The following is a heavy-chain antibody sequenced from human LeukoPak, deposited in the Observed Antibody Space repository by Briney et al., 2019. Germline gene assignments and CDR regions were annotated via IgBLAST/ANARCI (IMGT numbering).Heavy chain of an antibody. CDR3: ARMATVLDY. D-gene: IGHD5-24*01. J-gene: IGHJ4*02. V-gene: IGHV3-23*01. CDR1: GFTFSSYG. Sequence: GGSLRLSCAASGFTFSSYGMSWVRQAPGKGLEWVSTIIAGGDSTYYADSVKGRFTISGDNSKNTLSLQMNSLRAEDTAVYYCARMATVLDYWGQGTLVTVSS. CDR2: IIAGGDST.